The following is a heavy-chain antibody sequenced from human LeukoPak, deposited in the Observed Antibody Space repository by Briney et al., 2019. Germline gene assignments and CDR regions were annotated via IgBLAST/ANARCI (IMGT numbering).Heavy chain of an antibody. D-gene: IGHD3-22*01. V-gene: IGHV3-23*01. CDR1: GFTFSSYA. J-gene: IGHJ5*02. Sequence: GGSLRLSCAASGFTFSSYAMSWVRQAPGKGLEWVSAIGGSGGSTYYADSVKGRFTISRDNSRNTLYLQMNSLRAEDTAVYYCAKGVASSGLYPWGQGTLVTVSS. CDR2: IGGSGGST. CDR3: AKGVASSGLYP.